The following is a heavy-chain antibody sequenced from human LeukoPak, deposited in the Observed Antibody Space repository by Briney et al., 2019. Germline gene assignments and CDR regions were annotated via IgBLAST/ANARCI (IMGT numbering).Heavy chain of an antibody. CDR2: ISGSGGST. D-gene: IGHD6-13*01. CDR1: GFTFSSYA. CDR3: AKDRWRGSSWPYYFDY. J-gene: IGHJ4*02. Sequence: PGGSLRLSCAASGFTFSSYAMSWVHQAPGKGLEWVSAISGSGGSTYYADSVKGRFTISRDNSKNTLYLQVNSLRAEDTAVYYCAKDRWRGSSWPYYFDYWGQGTLVTVSS. V-gene: IGHV3-23*01.